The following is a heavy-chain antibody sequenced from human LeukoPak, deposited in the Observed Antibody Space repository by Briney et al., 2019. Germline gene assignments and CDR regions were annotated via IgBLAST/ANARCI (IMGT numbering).Heavy chain of an antibody. D-gene: IGHD6-19*01. J-gene: IGHJ6*03. V-gene: IGHV3-48*03. CDR1: GFTFSSYE. CDR2: ISSSGSTI. CDR3: AKDGSGWYNLYYYYMDV. Sequence: SGGSLRLSCAASGFTFSSYEMNWVRQAPGKGLEWVSYISSSGSTIYYADSVKGRFTISRDNSKNSLYLQMNSLRAEDTALYYCAKDGSGWYNLYYYYMDVWGKGTTVTVSS.